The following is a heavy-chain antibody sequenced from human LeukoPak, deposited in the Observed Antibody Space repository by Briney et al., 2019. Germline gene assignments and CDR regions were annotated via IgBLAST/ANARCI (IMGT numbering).Heavy chain of an antibody. Sequence: GESLRISCKGSGYSFTRYWIGWVRQMPGKGLEWMGIIYPGDSDTRYSPSFQGQVTISADKSISTAYLEWSSLKASDTAMYYCARQRVAAAGSIWFDPWGQGTLVTVSS. V-gene: IGHV5-51*01. D-gene: IGHD6-13*01. CDR1: GYSFTRYW. CDR3: ARQRVAAAGSIWFDP. J-gene: IGHJ5*02. CDR2: IYPGDSDT.